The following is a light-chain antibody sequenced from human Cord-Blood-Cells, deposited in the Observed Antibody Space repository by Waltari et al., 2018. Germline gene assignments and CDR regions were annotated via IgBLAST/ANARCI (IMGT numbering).Light chain of an antibody. V-gene: IGKV3-15*01. CDR3: QQYNNWPPLT. CDR1: QSVSSN. J-gene: IGKJ4*01. Sequence: EIVMTQSPATLSVSPGERATLSCRASQSVSSNLAWYQQKPGQAPRLLIYGASTRATGIPARFSGSWSGTEFTLTISSLQSEDFAVYYCQQYNNWPPLTFGGGTK. CDR2: GAS.